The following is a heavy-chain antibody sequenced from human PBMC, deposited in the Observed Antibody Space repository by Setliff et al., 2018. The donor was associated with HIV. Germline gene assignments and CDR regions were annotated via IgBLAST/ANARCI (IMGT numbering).Heavy chain of an antibody. V-gene: IGHV1-8*02. J-gene: IGHJ3*02. CDR1: GYTFTSYD. Sequence: ASVKVSCKASGYTFTSYDINWVRQATGQGLEWMGWMNPNSGNTGYAQKFQGRVTMTRNTSISTAYMELSSLRSEDTAVYYCARSQSRGRFYGSGRQDAFDIWGQGTMVTVSS. CDR3: ARSQSRGRFYGSGRQDAFDI. CDR2: MNPNSGNT. D-gene: IGHD3-10*01.